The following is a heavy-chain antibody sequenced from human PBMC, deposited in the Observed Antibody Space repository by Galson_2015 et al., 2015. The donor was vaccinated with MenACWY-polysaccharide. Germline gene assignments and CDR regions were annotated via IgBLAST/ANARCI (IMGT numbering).Heavy chain of an antibody. D-gene: IGHD5-18*01. CDR2: IYYSGST. Sequence: SETLSLTCSVSGGSLTAYYWAWIRQPPGKGLEWIGCIYYSGSTKYSPSLNSRVTISVDTSNNQFSLKLSSVTAADTAVYYCARSPGGFGSGGQIYSWGQGSLGTVSS. V-gene: IGHV4-59*01. CDR3: ARSPGGFGSGGQIYS. CDR1: GGSLTAYY. J-gene: IGHJ4*02.